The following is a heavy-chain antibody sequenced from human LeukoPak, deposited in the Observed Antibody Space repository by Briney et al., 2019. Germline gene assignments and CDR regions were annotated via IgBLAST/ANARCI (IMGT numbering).Heavy chain of an antibody. D-gene: IGHD5-24*01. V-gene: IGHV3-21*01. CDR3: ARPMVNRDGYNYCDY. J-gene: IGHJ4*02. CDR1: GFTFSSYS. CDR2: ISSSSSYI. Sequence: GGSLRLSCAASGFTFSSYSMNWVRQAPGKGLEWVLSISSSSSYIYYADSVKGRFTISRDNAKNSLYLQMNSLRAEDTAVYYCARPMVNRDGYNYCDYWGQGTLVTVSS.